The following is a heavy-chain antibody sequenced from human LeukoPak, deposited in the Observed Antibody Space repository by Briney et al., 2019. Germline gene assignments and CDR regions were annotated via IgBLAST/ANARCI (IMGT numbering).Heavy chain of an antibody. CDR3: AKVPSGYSSVNDAFDI. D-gene: IGHD6-25*01. CDR2: IRYDGSNK. CDR1: GFTFSSYG. V-gene: IGHV3-30*02. J-gene: IGHJ3*02. Sequence: GGSLRLSCAASGFTFSSYGMHWVRQAPGKGLEWVAFIRYDGSNKYYADSVKGRFTISRDNSKNALYLQMNSLRAEDTAVYYCAKVPSGYSSVNDAFDIWGQGTMVTVSS.